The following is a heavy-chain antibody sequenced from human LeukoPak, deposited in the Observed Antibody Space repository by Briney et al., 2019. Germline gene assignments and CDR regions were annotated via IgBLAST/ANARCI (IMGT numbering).Heavy chain of an antibody. CDR3: AGMEDCSSTSCPLPEFDP. CDR1: GFTFSDYY. CDR2: ISSSGSTI. V-gene: IGHV3-11*01. J-gene: IGHJ5*02. D-gene: IGHD2-2*01. Sequence: GGSLRLSCAASGFTFSDYYMSWIRQAPGKGLEWVSYISSSGSTIYYADSAKGRFTISRDNAKNSLYLQMNSLRAADTAVYYCAGMEDCSSTSCPLPEFDPWGQGTLVTVSS.